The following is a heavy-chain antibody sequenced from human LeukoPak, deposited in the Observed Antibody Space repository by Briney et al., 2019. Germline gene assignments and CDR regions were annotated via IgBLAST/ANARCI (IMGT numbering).Heavy chain of an antibody. J-gene: IGHJ5*02. Sequence: PGGSLRLSCAASEFTFSDYYMSWIRQAPGKGLEWVSSISDTGGYTYYADSMKGRFTISRDNSKNTLYLQMNSLRAEDTAVYYCAKDGGYSYGARGDSNWFDPWGQGTLVTVSS. CDR1: EFTFSDYY. CDR3: AKDGGYSYGARGDSNWFDP. D-gene: IGHD5-18*01. V-gene: IGHV3-11*06. CDR2: ISDTGGYT.